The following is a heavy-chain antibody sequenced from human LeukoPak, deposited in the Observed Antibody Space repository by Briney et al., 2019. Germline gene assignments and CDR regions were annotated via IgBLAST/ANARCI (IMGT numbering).Heavy chain of an antibody. J-gene: IGHJ5*02. D-gene: IGHD6-13*01. V-gene: IGHV4-34*01. CDR2: INHSGST. CDR1: GGSYSGYY. Sequence: SETLSLTCAVYGGSYSGYYWSWIRQPPGKGLEWIGEINHSGSTNYNPSLKSRVTISVDTSKNQFSLKPSSVTAADTAVYYCARDRIAAAGTGGYNWFDPWGQGTLVTVSS. CDR3: ARDRIAAAGTGGYNWFDP.